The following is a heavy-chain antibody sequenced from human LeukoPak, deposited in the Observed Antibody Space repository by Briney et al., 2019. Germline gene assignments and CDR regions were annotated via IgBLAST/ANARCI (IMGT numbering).Heavy chain of an antibody. Sequence: GGSLRLSCAASGFSFDDYAMHWVRQAPGKGLEWVSVISGSGGSTYYADSVKGRFTISRDNSKNTLYLQMNSLRAEDTAVYYCAKQLPYDSGSRGPDYWGQGTLVTVSS. CDR1: GFSFDDYA. CDR2: ISGSGGST. V-gene: IGHV3-23*01. J-gene: IGHJ4*02. D-gene: IGHD3-10*01. CDR3: AKQLPYDSGSRGPDY.